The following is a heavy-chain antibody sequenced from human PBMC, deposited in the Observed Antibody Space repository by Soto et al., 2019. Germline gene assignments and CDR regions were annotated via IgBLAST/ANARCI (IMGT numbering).Heavy chain of an antibody. D-gene: IGHD3-16*01. J-gene: IGHJ6*02. CDR3: ARGGTGATSVLLRYYYYGMDV. Sequence: ASVKVSCKASGYTFTSYGISWVRQAPGQGLEWMGWINPNSGGTNYAQKFQGWVTMTRDTSISTAYMELSRLRSDDTAVYYCARGGTGATSVLLRYYYYGMDVWGQGTTVTVSS. CDR2: INPNSGGT. V-gene: IGHV1-2*04. CDR1: GYTFTSYG.